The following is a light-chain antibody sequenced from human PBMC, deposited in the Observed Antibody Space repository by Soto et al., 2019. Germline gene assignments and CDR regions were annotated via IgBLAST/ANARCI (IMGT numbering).Light chain of an antibody. CDR2: AAS. Sequence: DIQMTQSPSSLSASVVDRVTITCRASQRISRDLNWYQKKPGKAPKLLIYAASTLQSGVPSRFSGNESGTDFTLTISSLQPEDTATYYCQQSYNLKFTFGPGTKVDIK. CDR3: QQSYNLKFT. CDR1: QRISRD. V-gene: IGKV1-39*01. J-gene: IGKJ3*01.